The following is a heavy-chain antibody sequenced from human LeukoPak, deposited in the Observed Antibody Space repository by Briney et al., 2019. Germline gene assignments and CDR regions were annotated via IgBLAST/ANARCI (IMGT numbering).Heavy chain of an antibody. Sequence: GRSLRLSCAASGFTFDDYAMHWVRQAPGKGLEWVSGISWNSGSIGYADSVKGRFTISRDNAKNSLYLQMNSLRAEDTALYYCVKDIAAVAGTFFDYWGQGTLVTVSS. CDR2: ISWNSGSI. V-gene: IGHV3-9*01. D-gene: IGHD6-19*01. J-gene: IGHJ4*02. CDR1: GFTFDDYA. CDR3: VKDIAAVAGTFFDY.